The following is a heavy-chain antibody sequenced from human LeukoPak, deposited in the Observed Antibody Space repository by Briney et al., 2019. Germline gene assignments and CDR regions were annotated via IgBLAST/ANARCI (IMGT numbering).Heavy chain of an antibody. Sequence: SSETLSLTCTVPGGSISSYYWSWIRQPPGKGLEWIGYIYYSGSTNYNPSLKSRVTISVDTSKNQFSLKLSSVTAADTAVYYCARGGTTGTTWGQGTLVTVSS. CDR1: GGSISSYY. CDR3: ARGGTTGTT. V-gene: IGHV4-59*01. J-gene: IGHJ4*02. CDR2: IYYSGST. D-gene: IGHD1-1*01.